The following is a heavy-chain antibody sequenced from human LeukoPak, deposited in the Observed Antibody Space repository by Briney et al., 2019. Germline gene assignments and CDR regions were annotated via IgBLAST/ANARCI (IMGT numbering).Heavy chain of an antibody. J-gene: IGHJ3*02. CDR1: GFTFSSYG. CDR2: IRYDGSNK. V-gene: IGHV3-30*02. CDR3: AKDRESLVPAAIAAFDI. Sequence: GGSLRLSCAASGFTFSSYGMHWVRQAPGKGLEWVAFIRYDGSNKYYADSVKGRFTISRDNSKNTLYLQMNSLRAEDTAVYYCAKDRESLVPAAIAAFDIWGQGTMVTVSS. D-gene: IGHD2-2*01.